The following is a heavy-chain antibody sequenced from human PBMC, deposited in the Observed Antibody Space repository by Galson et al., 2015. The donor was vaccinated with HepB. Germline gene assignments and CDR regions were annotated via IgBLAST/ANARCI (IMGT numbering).Heavy chain of an antibody. D-gene: IGHD3-9*01. J-gene: IGHJ6*02. Sequence: SLRLSCAASGFTFSSYEMNWVRQAPGKGLEWVSYISSSGSTIYYADSVKGRFTISRDNAKNSLYLQMNSLRAEDTAVYYCAREGNYDILTGYSYGMDVWGQGTTVTVSS. CDR1: GFTFSSYE. V-gene: IGHV3-48*03. CDR3: AREGNYDILTGYSYGMDV. CDR2: ISSSGSTI.